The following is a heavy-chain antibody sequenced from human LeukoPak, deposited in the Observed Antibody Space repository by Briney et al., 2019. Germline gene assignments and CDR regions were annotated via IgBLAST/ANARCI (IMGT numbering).Heavy chain of an antibody. D-gene: IGHD6-13*01. V-gene: IGHV3-30*02. Sequence: DSVGGRFTVSIDNSKNTLYLQMSSLTTEDTAVYYCAKDRCVGSGWYYFDYWGQGTLVTASS. CDR3: AKDRCVGSGWYYFDY. J-gene: IGHJ4*02.